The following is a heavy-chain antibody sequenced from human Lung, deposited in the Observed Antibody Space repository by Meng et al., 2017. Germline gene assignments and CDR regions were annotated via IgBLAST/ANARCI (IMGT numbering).Heavy chain of an antibody. CDR2: INHSGST. D-gene: IGHD1/OR15-1a*01. Sequence: QLRQWGAGLLKPAETRSLPCAVYGGAFSGYYCSWIRQPPGKGLEWIGEINHSGSTNYNPSLKSRVTISVDTSKNQFSLKLSSVTAADTAVYYCARPKQANWYFDLWGRGTLVTVSS. V-gene: IGHV4-34*01. CDR1: GGAFSGYY. CDR3: ARPKQANWYFDL. J-gene: IGHJ2*01.